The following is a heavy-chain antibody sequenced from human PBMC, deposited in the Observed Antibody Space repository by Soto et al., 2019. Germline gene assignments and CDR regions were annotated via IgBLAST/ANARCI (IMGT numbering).Heavy chain of an antibody. D-gene: IGHD6-6*01. V-gene: IGHV4-34*01. CDR2: INHSGST. CDR1: GGSFSGYY. Sequence: SETLSLTCAVYGGSFSGYYWSWIRQPPGKGLEWIGEINHSGSTNYNPSLKSRVTISVDTSKNQFSLKLSSVTAADTAVYYCARGSKWPSLKYSSSTTGMDVWGQGTTVTVSS. CDR3: ARGSKWPSLKYSSSTTGMDV. J-gene: IGHJ6*02.